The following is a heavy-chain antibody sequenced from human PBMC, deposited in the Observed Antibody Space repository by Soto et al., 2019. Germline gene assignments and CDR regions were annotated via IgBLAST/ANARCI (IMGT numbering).Heavy chain of an antibody. Sequence: ASVKVSCKASGYTFTSYAIHWVRQAPGQRLEWMGWINAYNGNTNYAQKLQGRVTMTTDTSTSTAYMELRSLRSDDTAVYYCARPYSSSFDYWGQGTLVTVSS. CDR2: INAYNGNT. CDR3: ARPYSSSFDY. D-gene: IGHD6-13*01. V-gene: IGHV1-18*01. J-gene: IGHJ4*02. CDR1: GYTFTSYA.